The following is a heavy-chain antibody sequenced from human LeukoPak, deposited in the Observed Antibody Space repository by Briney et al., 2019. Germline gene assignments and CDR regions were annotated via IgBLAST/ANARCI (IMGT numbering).Heavy chain of an antibody. CDR2: LYSGADT. V-gene: IGHV3-53*01. CDR3: ARVGDHYHWYFDL. CDR1: GFSVGTKY. D-gene: IGHD3-10*01. J-gene: IGHJ2*01. Sequence: PGGSLTLSCEASGFSVGTKYMNWVRQAPGKGLEWVSILYSGADTYYADTVKGRFTISRDSSKNTLFLHMNSLRADDTAIYYCARVGDHYHWYFDLWGRGTRVSVSS.